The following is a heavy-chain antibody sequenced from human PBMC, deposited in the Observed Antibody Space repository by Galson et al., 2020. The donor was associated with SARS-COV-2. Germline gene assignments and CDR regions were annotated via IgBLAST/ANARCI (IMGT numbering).Heavy chain of an antibody. CDR1: GGSISRHY. J-gene: IGHJ6*02. D-gene: IGHD5-12*01. V-gene: IGHV4-59*11. Sequence: ASETLSLTCTVSGGSISRHYWSWVRQPPGKGLEWLGYMFYSGGTTYNPSLKTRVTISVDRPKNHFSLKLTSVTAADTAVYYCARDLGYSGYYGMDVWGQGTTVTVSS. CDR2: MFYSGGT. CDR3: ARDLGYSGYYGMDV.